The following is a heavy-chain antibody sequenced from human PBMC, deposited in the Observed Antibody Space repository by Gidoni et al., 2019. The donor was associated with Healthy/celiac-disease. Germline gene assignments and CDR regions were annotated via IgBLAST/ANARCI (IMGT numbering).Heavy chain of an antibody. V-gene: IGHV1-3*01. CDR1: GYPFTSYA. D-gene: IGHD3-10*01. Sequence: QVQLVQSGAEVKKPGASVKVSCKASGYPFTSYAMHWVRQAPGQRLEWMGWINAGNGNTKYSQKFQGRVTITRDTSASTAYMERSSLRSEDTAVYYCARDSSITMVRGADFDYWGQGTLVTVSS. J-gene: IGHJ4*02. CDR3: ARDSSITMVRGADFDY. CDR2: INAGNGNT.